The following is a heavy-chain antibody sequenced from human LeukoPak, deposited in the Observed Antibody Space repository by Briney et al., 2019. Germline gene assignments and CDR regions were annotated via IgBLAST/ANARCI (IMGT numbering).Heavy chain of an antibody. Sequence: GGSLRLSCAASGFTFSSYWMSWVRQAPGKGLEWVSAISGSGGSTYYADSVKGRFTISRDNSKNTLYLQMNSLRAKDAAVYYCAKGVVVAPDVTPFDYWGQGTLVTVSS. D-gene: IGHD2-2*01. V-gene: IGHV3-23*01. CDR2: ISGSGGST. CDR1: GFTFSSYW. CDR3: AKGVVVAPDVTPFDY. J-gene: IGHJ4*02.